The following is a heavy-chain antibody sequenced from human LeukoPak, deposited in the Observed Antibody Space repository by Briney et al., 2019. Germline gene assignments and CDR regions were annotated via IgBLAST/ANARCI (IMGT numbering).Heavy chain of an antibody. V-gene: IGHV3-23*01. CDR2: ISANAVST. CDR1: RLTFSSYT. J-gene: IGHJ6*03. D-gene: IGHD2-8*01. CDR3: ASMTSTEIYYFYYMDV. Sequence: GGSLRLSCADSRLTFSSYTMNWVRQAPGKGLEWVSGISANAVSTYYADSVKGRFTISRDNSKNTLYLHMDRLGTEDTAVYYPASMTSTEIYYFYYMDVWGKGTTVTVSS.